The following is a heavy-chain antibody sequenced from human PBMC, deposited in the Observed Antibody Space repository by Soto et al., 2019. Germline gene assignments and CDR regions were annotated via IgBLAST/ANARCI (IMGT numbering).Heavy chain of an antibody. J-gene: IGHJ5*02. CDR1: GFTFSSYA. CDR3: AKRADFWSLIPHWFDP. Sequence: GGSLRLSCAASGFTFSSYAMSWVRQAPGKGLEWVSAISGSGGSTYYADSVKGRFTISRDNSKNTLYLQMNSLRAEDTAVYYCAKRADFWSLIPHWFDPWGQGTLVTVSS. D-gene: IGHD3-3*01. V-gene: IGHV3-23*01. CDR2: ISGSGGST.